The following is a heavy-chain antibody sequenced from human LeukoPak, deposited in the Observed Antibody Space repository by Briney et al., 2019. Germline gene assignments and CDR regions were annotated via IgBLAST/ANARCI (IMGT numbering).Heavy chain of an antibody. D-gene: IGHD5-12*01. V-gene: IGHV3-23*01. CDR3: PKDRGFRWLRSFDY. J-gene: IGHJ4*02. CDR1: GFTFSSYA. CDR2: ISGSGGST. Sequence: GGSLRLSCAASGFTFSSYAMSWVRQAPGKGLEWVSAISGSGGSTYYADSVKGRFTISRDNSKDTLYLQMNSLRAEDTAVYYCPKDRGFRWLRSFDYWGQGPLVTVSS.